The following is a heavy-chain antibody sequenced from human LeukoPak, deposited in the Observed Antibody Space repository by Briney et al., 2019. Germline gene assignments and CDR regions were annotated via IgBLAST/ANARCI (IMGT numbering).Heavy chain of an antibody. CDR2: ISSGSTI. D-gene: IGHD6-19*01. V-gene: IGHV3-48*03. CDR3: ARESIAVAGAPFDY. J-gene: IGHJ4*02. Sequence: PGGSLRLSCAASGFTFSSYEMNWVRQAPGKGLEWVSYISSGSTIYDADSVKGRFTISRDNANNSLYLQMNSRRAEDAAVYYCARESIAVAGAPFDYWGQGTLVTVSS. CDR1: GFTFSSYE.